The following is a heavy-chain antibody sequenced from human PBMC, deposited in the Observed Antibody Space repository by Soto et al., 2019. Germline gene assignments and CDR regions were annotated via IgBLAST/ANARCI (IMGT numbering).Heavy chain of an antibody. D-gene: IGHD3-10*01. CDR2: IYPGDSDT. CDR3: ARHRNVLLWFGPLDY. CDR1: GYSFTSYW. V-gene: IGHV5-51*01. Sequence: EVQLVQSGAEVKKPGESLKISCKGSGYSFTSYWIGWVRQMPGKGLEWMGIIYPGDSDTRYSPSFQGQVTISADKSIGTAYLQWSSLKASDTAMYYCARHRNVLLWFGPLDYWGQGTLVTVSS. J-gene: IGHJ4*02.